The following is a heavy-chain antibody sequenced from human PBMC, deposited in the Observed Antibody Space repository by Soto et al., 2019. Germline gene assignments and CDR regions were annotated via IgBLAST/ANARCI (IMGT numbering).Heavy chain of an antibody. CDR2: ISSSSSYI. D-gene: IGHD4-4*01. V-gene: IGHV3-21*01. CDR3: ARSSTTGYYYYYYGMDV. Sequence: VCQAPGKGLEWVSSISSSSSYIYYADSVKGRFTISRDNAKNSLYLQMNSLRAEDTAVYYCARSSTTGYYYYYYGMDVWGQGTTVTVSS. J-gene: IGHJ6*02.